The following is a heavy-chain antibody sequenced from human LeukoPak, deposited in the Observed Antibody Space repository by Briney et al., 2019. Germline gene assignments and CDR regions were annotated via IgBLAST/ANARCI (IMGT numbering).Heavy chain of an antibody. D-gene: IGHD5-18*01. Sequence: ASVKVSCKASGYTFTGYYMHWVRQAPGQGLEWMGWINPNSGGTNYAQKFQGRVTMTRDTSISTAYMELSRLRSDDTAVYYCARCGYSYGDYYYYYYYMDVWGKGTTVTVSS. J-gene: IGHJ6*03. CDR2: INPNSGGT. V-gene: IGHV1-2*02. CDR3: ARCGYSYGDYYYYYYYMDV. CDR1: GYTFTGYY.